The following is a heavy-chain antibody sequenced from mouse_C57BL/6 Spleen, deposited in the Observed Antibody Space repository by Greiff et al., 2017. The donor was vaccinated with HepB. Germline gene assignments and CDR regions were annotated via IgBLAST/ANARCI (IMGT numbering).Heavy chain of an antibody. CDR3: AREGRGRSLFAY. CDR1: GYTFTSYW. Sequence: QVQLQQPGAELVRPGSSVKLSCKASGYTFTSYWMHWVKQRPIQGLEWIGNIDPSDSETHYNQKFKDKAPLTVDKSSSTAYMQLRSLTSEDSAVYDCAREGRGRSLFAYWGQGTLVTVSA. CDR2: IDPSDSET. J-gene: IGHJ3*01. D-gene: IGHD1-1*01. V-gene: IGHV1-52*01.